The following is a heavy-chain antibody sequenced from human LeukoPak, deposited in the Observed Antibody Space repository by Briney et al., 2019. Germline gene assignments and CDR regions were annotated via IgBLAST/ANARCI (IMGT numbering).Heavy chain of an antibody. V-gene: IGHV5-10-1*01. J-gene: IGHJ6*04. CDR3: ATQGAYCGGDCYSALYYFYGMDV. CDR2: IDPSDSYT. CDR1: GYSFTSYW. D-gene: IGHD2-21*02. Sequence: GESLETSFKGSGYSFTSYWISWVRQMPGKGLEWMGRIDPSDSYTNYSPSFQGHVTISADKSISTAYLQWSSLNASDTAMYYCATQGAYCGGDCYSALYYFYGMDVWGEGSTGSVSS.